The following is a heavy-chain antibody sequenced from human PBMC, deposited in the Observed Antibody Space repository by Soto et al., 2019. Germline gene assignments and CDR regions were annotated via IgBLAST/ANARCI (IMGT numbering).Heavy chain of an antibody. CDR1: GFTFSDYY. Sequence: GGSLRLSCAASGFTFSDYYMSWIRQAPGKGLEWVSYISSSSSYTNYADSVKGRFTISRDNAKNSLYLQMNSLRAEDTAVYYCARSLGDYYDSSGYHGIHYYYGMDVWGQGTTVTVSS. D-gene: IGHD3-22*01. CDR3: ARSLGDYYDSSGYHGIHYYYGMDV. CDR2: ISSSSSYT. V-gene: IGHV3-11*06. J-gene: IGHJ6*02.